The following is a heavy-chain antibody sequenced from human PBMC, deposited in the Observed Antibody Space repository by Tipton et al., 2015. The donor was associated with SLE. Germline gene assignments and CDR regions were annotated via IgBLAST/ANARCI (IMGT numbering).Heavy chain of an antibody. CDR3: AGGLAVAGTRDY. Sequence: TLSLTCTVSGVSFSSYYWIWIRQSPGKRLEWIGYVFYTGSTKYNPSLDSRVTISVDTSKNQFSLKLGSVTAADTAIYYCAGGLAVAGTRDYWGQGTLVTVSS. V-gene: IGHV4-59*01. CDR1: GVSFSSYY. D-gene: IGHD6-19*01. J-gene: IGHJ4*02. CDR2: VFYTGST.